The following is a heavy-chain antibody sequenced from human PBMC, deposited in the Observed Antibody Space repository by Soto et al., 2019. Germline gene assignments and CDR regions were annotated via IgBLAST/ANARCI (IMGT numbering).Heavy chain of an antibody. CDR3: ARVPVAQHSSGDSCYDPCEY. CDR2: MWYDGTNK. CDR1: GFTFSTYG. D-gene: IGHD2-15*01. V-gene: IGHV3-33*01. Sequence: PGGSLRLSCAASGFTFSTYGMHWVRQAPGKGLEWVAVMWYDGTNKYYADSVQGRFTISRDNSQNTLYLQMNSLRAEDTAVYYCARVPVAQHSSGDSCYDPCEYWVQGILLT. J-gene: IGHJ4*02.